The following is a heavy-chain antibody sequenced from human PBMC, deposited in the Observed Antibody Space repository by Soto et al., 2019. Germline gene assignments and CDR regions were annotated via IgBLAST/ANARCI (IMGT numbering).Heavy chain of an antibody. D-gene: IGHD4-17*01. CDR1: GGTFSSSA. J-gene: IGHJ3*02. CDR2: IVVGSGNT. CDR3: ARLYGLDAFDI. Sequence: ASVKVSCKASGGTFSSSAVQWVRQARGQRLEWIGWIVVGSGNTNYAQKFQERVTITRDMSTSTAYMELSSLRSEDTAVYYCARLYGLDAFDIWGQGTMVTVSS. V-gene: IGHV1-58*01.